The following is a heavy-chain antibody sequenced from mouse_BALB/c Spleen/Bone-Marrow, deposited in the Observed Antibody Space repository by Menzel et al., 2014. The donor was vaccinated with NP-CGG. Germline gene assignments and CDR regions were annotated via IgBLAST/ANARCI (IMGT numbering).Heavy chain of an antibody. Sequence: VQLQQSGAELVKPGASVKLSCTASGLNIKDTYMHWVKQRPEQGLEWIGRIDPANGNTKYDPKFQGKATITADTSSNTAYLQLSSLTSEDTAVYYCTRGYGNYALYYYAMDYWGQGTSVTVSS. CDR3: TRGYGNYALYYYAMDY. CDR1: GLNIKDTY. J-gene: IGHJ4*01. D-gene: IGHD2-10*02. V-gene: IGHV14-3*02. CDR2: IDPANGNT.